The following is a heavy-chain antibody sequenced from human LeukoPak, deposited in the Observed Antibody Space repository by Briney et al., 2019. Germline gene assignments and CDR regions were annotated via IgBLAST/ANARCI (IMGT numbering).Heavy chain of an antibody. V-gene: IGHV3-30*02. D-gene: IGHD1-14*01. J-gene: IGHJ4*02. CDR2: IGYDSIKK. CDR3: AKDHKRDGNRYFDF. Sequence: GGSLRLSRVASGFTFNSYGIHWVRQAPGKGLEWVAFIGYDSIKKYYADSVKGRFTISRDNSMNTLYLQMNSLRAEDTAVYYCAKDHKRDGNRYFDFWGQGTLVTVSS. CDR1: GFTFNSYG.